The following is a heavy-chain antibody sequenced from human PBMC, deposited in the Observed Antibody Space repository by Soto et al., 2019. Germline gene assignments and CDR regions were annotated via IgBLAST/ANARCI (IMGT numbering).Heavy chain of an antibody. CDR2: ISSNGGTT. CDR1: GFTFSSYS. J-gene: IGHJ3*02. Sequence: PRGSLSLSCAASGFTFSSYSMNWVRQAPGKGLEYVSAISSNGGTTYYANSVKGRFTISRDNSKNTVYLQMGSLRAEDMAMYYCASDAFDIWGQGTMVTVS. V-gene: IGHV3-64*01. CDR3: ASDAFDI.